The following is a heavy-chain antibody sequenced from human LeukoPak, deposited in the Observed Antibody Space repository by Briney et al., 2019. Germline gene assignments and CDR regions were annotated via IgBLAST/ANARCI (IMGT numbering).Heavy chain of an antibody. Sequence: GASVKVSCKVSGYTLTELSMHWVRQAPGKGLEWMGGFDPEDGETIYAQKFQGRVTITADTSTDTAYMELSSLRSEDTAVYYCATVVPATPEFDPWGQGTLVTVSS. V-gene: IGHV1-24*01. CDR2: FDPEDGET. CDR3: ATVVPATPEFDP. D-gene: IGHD2-2*01. CDR1: GYTLTELS. J-gene: IGHJ5*02.